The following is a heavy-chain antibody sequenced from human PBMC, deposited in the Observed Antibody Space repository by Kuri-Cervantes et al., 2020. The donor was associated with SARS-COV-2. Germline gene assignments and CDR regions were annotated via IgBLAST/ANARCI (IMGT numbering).Heavy chain of an antibody. D-gene: IGHD6-13*01. CDR1: GYTFTSYD. Sequence: ASVKVSCKASGYTFTSYDINWVRQATGQGLEWMGWMNPNSGNTGYAQKFQGRVTMTRNTSTSTAYMELSSLRSEDTAVYYCAAAPSYSSSWPTVDYWGQGTRVTCAS. J-gene: IGHJ4*02. CDR2: MNPNSGNT. CDR3: AAAPSYSSSWPTVDY. V-gene: IGHV1-8*01.